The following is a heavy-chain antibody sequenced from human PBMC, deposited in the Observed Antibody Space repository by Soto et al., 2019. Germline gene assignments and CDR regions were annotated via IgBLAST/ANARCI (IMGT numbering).Heavy chain of an antibody. CDR3: SRGILV. CDR2: ISYGGST. Sequence: QVQLQESGPGLVKPSQTLSLTCTVSGGSINSGGYCWSWIRQHPGKGLDWIGCISYGGSTSYNPSLKSRVTISVDMSKNQFSLKLTSVTAADTAVYYCSRGILVWGQGALITVSS. CDR1: GGSINSGGYC. J-gene: IGHJ4*02. V-gene: IGHV4-31*03. D-gene: IGHD5-18*01.